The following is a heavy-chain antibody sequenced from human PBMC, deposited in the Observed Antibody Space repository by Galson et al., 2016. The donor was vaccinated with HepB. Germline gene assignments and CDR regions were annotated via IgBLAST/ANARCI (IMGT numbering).Heavy chain of an antibody. J-gene: IGHJ4*02. CDR2: IYYSGST. CDR3: TRVTIYGIVDF. D-gene: IGHD3-3*01. CDR1: SDSITGHY. V-gene: IGHV4-59*11. Sequence: ETLSLTCTFSSDSITGHYCSWIRQSPGKGLEWIGYIYYSGSTNYNPSLKSRVTMLVDTSKNQFSMMLTSVTAADTAVYYCTRVTIYGIVDFWGQGTPVTVSS.